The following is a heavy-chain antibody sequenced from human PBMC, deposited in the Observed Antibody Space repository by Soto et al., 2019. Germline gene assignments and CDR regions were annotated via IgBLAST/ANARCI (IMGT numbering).Heavy chain of an antibody. CDR1: GYTFTSYY. D-gene: IGHD3-22*01. V-gene: IGHV1-46*03. CDR3: AILQGTPPDYYDSNGGARDAFDI. Sequence: ASVKVSCKASGYTFTSYYMHWVRQAPGQGLEWMGIINPSGGSTSYAQKFQGRVTMTRDTSTSTVYMELSSLRSEDTAVYYCAILQGTPPDYYDSNGGARDAFDIWGQGTMVTVSS. CDR2: INPSGGST. J-gene: IGHJ3*02.